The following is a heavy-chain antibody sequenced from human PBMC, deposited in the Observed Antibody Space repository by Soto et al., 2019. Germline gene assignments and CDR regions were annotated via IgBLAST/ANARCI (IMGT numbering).Heavy chain of an antibody. CDR1: GFTFSSYA. J-gene: IGHJ4*02. V-gene: IGHV3-23*01. CDR2: ISGSGGST. CDR3: AKDHDPTYYDYIWRSYRYNGVPDY. Sequence: GGSLRLSCAASGFTFSSYAMSWVRQAPGKGLEWVSAISGSGGSTYYADSVKGRFTISRDNSKNTLYLQMNSLRAEDTAVYYCAKDHDPTYYDYIWRSYRYNGVPDYWGQGTLVTVSS. D-gene: IGHD3-16*02.